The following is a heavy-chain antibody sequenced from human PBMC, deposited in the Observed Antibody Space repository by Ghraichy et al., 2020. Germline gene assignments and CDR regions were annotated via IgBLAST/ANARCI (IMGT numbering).Heavy chain of an antibody. CDR3: ARAGYGSGTYSPFDY. CDR2: INPNSGGT. V-gene: IGHV1-2*02. CDR1: GYTFTGYY. J-gene: IGHJ4*02. D-gene: IGHD3-10*01. Sequence: ASVKVSCKASGYTFTGYYMHWVRQAPGQGLEWMGWINPNSGGTNYAQKFQGRVTMTRDTSISTAYMELSRLRSDDTAVYYCARAGYGSGTYSPFDYWGQGTLVTVSS.